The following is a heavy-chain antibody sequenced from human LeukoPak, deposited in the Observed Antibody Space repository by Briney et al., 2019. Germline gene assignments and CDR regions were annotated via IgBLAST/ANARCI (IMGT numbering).Heavy chain of an antibody. CDR1: GGTFSSYA. CDR3: ARVHKWREYSYGFGPYYYYYMGV. Sequence: GASVKVSCKASGGTFSSYAISWVRQAPGQGLEWMGGIIPIFGTANYAQKFQGRVTITADKSTSTAYMELSSLRSEDTAVYYCARVHKWREYSYGFGPYYYYYMGVWGKGTTVTVSS. D-gene: IGHD5-18*01. CDR2: IIPIFGTA. J-gene: IGHJ6*03. V-gene: IGHV1-69*06.